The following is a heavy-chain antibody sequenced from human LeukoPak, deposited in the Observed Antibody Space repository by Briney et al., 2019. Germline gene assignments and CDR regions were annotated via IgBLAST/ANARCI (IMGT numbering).Heavy chain of an antibody. CDR3: ARSLFVTGLGVFDY. D-gene: IGHD1-14*01. CDR1: GGSMSSSGYY. J-gene: IGHJ4*02. Sequence: PSETLSLTCTVSGGSMSSSGYYWGWIRQPPGKGLEWVGNIYYSGTTYYNPSLNSRVTISLDTSKNQFSLKVDSVTAADTAVYYCARSLFVTGLGVFDYWGQGSLVTVSS. V-gene: IGHV4-39*07. CDR2: IYYSGTT.